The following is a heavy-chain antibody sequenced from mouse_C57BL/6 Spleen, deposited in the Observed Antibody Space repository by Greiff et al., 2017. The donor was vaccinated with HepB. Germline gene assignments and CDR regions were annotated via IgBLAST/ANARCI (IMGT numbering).Heavy chain of an antibody. Sequence: VQLKQSGPELVKPGASVKISCKASGYAFSSSWMNWVKQRPGKGLEWIGRIYPGDGDTNYNGKFKGKATLTADKSSSTAYMQLSSLTSEDSAVYFCAREQGFAYWGQGTLVTVSA. CDR2: IYPGDGDT. J-gene: IGHJ3*01. CDR1: GYAFSSSW. V-gene: IGHV1-82*01. CDR3: AREQGFAY.